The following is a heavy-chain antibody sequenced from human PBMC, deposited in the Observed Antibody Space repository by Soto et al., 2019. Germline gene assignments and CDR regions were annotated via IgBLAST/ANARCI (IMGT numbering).Heavy chain of an antibody. CDR2: INPNSGGT. D-gene: IGHD2-2*01. V-gene: IGHV1-2*04. CDR1: GYTFTGYY. CDR3: AREAGYCSSTSCLQGAYNWFDP. Sequence: GASVKVSCKASGYTFTGYYMHWVRQAPGQGLEWMGWINPNSGGTNYAQKFQGWVTMTRDTSISTAHMELSRLRSDDTAVYYCAREAGYCSSTSCLQGAYNWFDPWGQGTLVTVSS. J-gene: IGHJ5*02.